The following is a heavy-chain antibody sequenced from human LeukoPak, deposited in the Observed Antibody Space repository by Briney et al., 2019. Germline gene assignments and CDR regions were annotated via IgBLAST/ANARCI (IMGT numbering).Heavy chain of an antibody. D-gene: IGHD6-19*01. J-gene: IGHJ4*02. Sequence: GGSLRLSCAASGFTCSSYWMSWVRQAPGKELEWVANIKQDGSEKYYVDSVKGRFTISRDNAKNSLYLQMNSLRAEDTAVYYCARSTYSSGWYGGYWGQGTLVTVSS. CDR1: GFTCSSYW. CDR3: ARSTYSSGWYGGY. V-gene: IGHV3-7*01. CDR2: IKQDGSEK.